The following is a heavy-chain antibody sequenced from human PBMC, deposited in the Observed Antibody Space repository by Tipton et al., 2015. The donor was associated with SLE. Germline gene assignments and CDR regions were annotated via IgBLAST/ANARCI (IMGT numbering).Heavy chain of an antibody. CDR3: ASSIAVAGIGYFQH. CDR1: GGTFSSYA. J-gene: IGHJ1*01. D-gene: IGHD6-19*01. V-gene: IGHV1-69*18. Sequence: QLVQSGPEVKKPGSSVKVSCKASGGTFSSYAISWVRQAPGQGLEWMGRLIPIFGTANYAQKFQGRVTITADESMSTAYMELSSLRSEDTAVYYCASSIAVAGIGYFQHWGQGTLVTVSS. CDR2: LIPIFGTA.